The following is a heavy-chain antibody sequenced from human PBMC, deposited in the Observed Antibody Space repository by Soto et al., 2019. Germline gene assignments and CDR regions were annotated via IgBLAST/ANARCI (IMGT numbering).Heavy chain of an antibody. J-gene: IGHJ6*02. CDR3: AKDRDGGTGMDV. Sequence: GGSLRLSCAASGFTFSSYGMHWVRQAPGKGLEWVAVISYDGSNKYYADSVKGRFTISRDNSKNTLYLQMNSLRAEDTAAYYCAKDRDGGTGMDVWGQGTTVTVSS. V-gene: IGHV3-30*18. CDR2: ISYDGSNK. CDR1: GFTFSSYG. D-gene: IGHD3-10*01.